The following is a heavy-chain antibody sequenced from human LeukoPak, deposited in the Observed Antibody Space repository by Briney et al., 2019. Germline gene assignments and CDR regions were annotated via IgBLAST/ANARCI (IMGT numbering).Heavy chain of an antibody. J-gene: IGHJ5*02. CDR3: ARHTYYYTSGSYLWFDP. D-gene: IGHD3-10*01. Sequence: PSETLSLTCTVSGDSISGYYWSWIRQPAGKGLEWIGRIYTSGSTNYNPSLKSRVTMSVDTSKNQFSLKLSSVTAADRAVYYCARHTYYYTSGSYLWFDPWGQGTLVTVSS. V-gene: IGHV4-4*07. CDR1: GDSISGYY. CDR2: IYTSGST.